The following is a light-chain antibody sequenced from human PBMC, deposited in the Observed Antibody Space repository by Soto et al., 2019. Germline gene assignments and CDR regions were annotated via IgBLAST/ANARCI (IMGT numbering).Light chain of an antibody. CDR2: DAS. CDR1: QSVGSK. V-gene: IGKV3-11*01. Sequence: EIVLTQSPATLSLSPGERVTLSCRASQSVGSKLAWFQQKPGQAPRLLIYDASNRATGIPARFSGSGSGTDVTVTVSSLEPEDFAVYYCQQRSNWPITFGQGTRLEI. J-gene: IGKJ5*01. CDR3: QQRSNWPIT.